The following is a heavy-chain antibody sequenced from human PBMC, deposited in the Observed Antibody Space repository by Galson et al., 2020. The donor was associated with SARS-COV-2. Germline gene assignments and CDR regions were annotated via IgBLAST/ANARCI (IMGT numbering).Heavy chain of an antibody. J-gene: IGHJ3*02. CDR1: GGSISSGGYY. CDR3: ARGDYYDSSGRTGAFDI. CDR2: IYYSGST. Sequence: TLSLTCTVSGGSISSGGYYWSWIRQHPGKGLEWIGYIYYSGSTYYNPSLKSRVTISVDTSKNQFSLKLSSVTAADTAVYYCARGDYYDSSGRTGAFDIWGQGTMVTVSS. D-gene: IGHD3-22*01. V-gene: IGHV4-31*03.